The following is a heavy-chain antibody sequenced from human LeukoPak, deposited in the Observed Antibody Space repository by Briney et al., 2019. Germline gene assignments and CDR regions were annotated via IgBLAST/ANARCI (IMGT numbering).Heavy chain of an antibody. D-gene: IGHD3-22*01. Sequence: PSETLSLTCAVYGGSFSGYYWSWIRQPPGKGLEWIGEINRSGSTNYNPSLKSRVTISVDTSKNQFSLKLSSVTAADTAVYYCARGAYYYDSSGYYYYYGMDVWGQGTTVTVSS. CDR3: ARGAYYYDSSGYYYYYGMDV. J-gene: IGHJ6*02. CDR1: GGSFSGYY. CDR2: INRSGST. V-gene: IGHV4-34*01.